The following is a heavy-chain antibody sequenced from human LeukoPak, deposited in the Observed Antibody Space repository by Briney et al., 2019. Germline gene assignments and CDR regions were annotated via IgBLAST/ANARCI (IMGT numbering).Heavy chain of an antibody. CDR2: IYHSGST. V-gene: IGHV4-30-2*01. CDR3: VRVPYFDQFPYYYYYMDV. Sequence: SETLSLTCTVSGGSISSGGYYWGWIRQPPGKGLEWIGYIYHSGSTYYNPSLKSRVTISVDRSKNQFSLKLSSVTAADTAVYYCVRVPYFDQFPYYYYYMDVWGKGTTVTVSS. CDR1: GGSISSGGYY. D-gene: IGHD3-9*01. J-gene: IGHJ6*03.